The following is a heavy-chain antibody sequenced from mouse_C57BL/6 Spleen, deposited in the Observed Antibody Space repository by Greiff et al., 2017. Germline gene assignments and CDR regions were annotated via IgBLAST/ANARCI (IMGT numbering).Heavy chain of an antibody. Sequence: VQLKESGGGLVQPKGSLKLSCAASGFSFNTYAMNWVRQAPGKGLEWVARIRSKSNNYATYYADSVKDRFTISRDDSESMLYLQMNNLKTEDTAMYYCVRRNWYYAMDYWGQGTSVTVSS. V-gene: IGHV10-1*01. CDR3: VRRNWYYAMDY. CDR1: GFSFNTYA. D-gene: IGHD4-1*01. CDR2: IRSKSNNYAT. J-gene: IGHJ4*01.